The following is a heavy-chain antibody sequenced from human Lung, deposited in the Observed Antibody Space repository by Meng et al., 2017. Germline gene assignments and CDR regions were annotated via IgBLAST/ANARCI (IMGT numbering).Heavy chain of an antibody. CDR3: ARETLRELGLFHY. CDR2: ISHSGST. J-gene: IGHJ4*02. CDR1: GDSITRTQW. V-gene: IGHV4-4*02. Sequence: VQLQRSGPRLVQPSGTLSLACAVSGDSITRTQWWSWLRQTPGKGLEWIGEISHSGSTVYRPSLQGRVSISLDKSNNEFSLKLTSVTAADTAMYYCARETLRELGLFHYWGQGILVTVSS. D-gene: IGHD1-7*01.